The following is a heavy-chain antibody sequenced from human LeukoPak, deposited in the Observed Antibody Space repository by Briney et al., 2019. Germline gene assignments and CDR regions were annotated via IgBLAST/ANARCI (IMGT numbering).Heavy chain of an antibody. D-gene: IGHD3-16*01. CDR3: AWGFSCRLKYFDY. CDR2: MWSDGHNK. V-gene: IGHV3-33*07. CDR1: GFTFSRSA. J-gene: IGHJ4*02. Sequence: GGSLRLSCAASGFTFSRSAMDWVRLAPGKGLESVPLMWSDGHNKYYADSMKGRFIVSRDSSKNTLFLQMSSLRAEDTAVYYSAWGFSCRLKYFDYWGQGTLVTVSS.